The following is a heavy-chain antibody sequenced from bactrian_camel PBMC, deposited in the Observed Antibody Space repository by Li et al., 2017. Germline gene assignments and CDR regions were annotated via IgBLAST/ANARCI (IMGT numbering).Heavy chain of an antibody. CDR3: AAGGGNGAFCYTGERSMDY. CDR2: IDDDGST. V-gene: IGHV3S53*01. Sequence: VQLVESGGDTTQAGGSLRLSCVASRDTDRFPFTCTGWFRQAPGKEREGVAVIDDDGSTNYADSVKGRFTISQDNNKRTLYLQMNSLKPEDTAMYYCAAGGGNGAFCYTGERSMDYWGQGTQVTVS. D-gene: IGHD2*01. CDR1: RDTDRFPFTC. J-gene: IGHJ4*01.